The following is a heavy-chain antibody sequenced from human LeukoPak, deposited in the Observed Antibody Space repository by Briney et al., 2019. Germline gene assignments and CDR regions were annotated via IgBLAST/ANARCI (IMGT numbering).Heavy chain of an antibody. CDR2: IYYDGSKT. V-gene: IGHV3-30*19. J-gene: IGHJ4*02. Sequence: GGSLRLSCAASGLTFGSYGMHWVRQAPGKGLEWVTYIYYDGSKTYYADSVKGRFTISRDNSKNTLSLQMSSLRAEDTAIYYCAREPIAVAGRGGFDYWGQGTLVTVSS. CDR3: AREPIAVAGRGGFDY. CDR1: GLTFGSYG. D-gene: IGHD6-19*01.